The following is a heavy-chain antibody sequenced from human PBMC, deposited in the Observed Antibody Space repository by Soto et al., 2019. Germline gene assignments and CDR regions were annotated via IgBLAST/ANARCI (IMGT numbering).Heavy chain of an antibody. V-gene: IGHV4-39*01. CDR1: GGSISSSSYY. J-gene: IGHJ4*02. CDR2: IYYSGST. CDR3: ARLSLRYFDWLDNGY. Sequence: SETLSLTCTVSGGSISSSSYYWGWIRQPPGKGLEWTGSIYYSGSTYYNPSLKSRVTISVDTSKNQFSLKLSSVTAADTAVYYCARLSLRYFDWLDNGYWGQGTLVTVSS. D-gene: IGHD3-9*01.